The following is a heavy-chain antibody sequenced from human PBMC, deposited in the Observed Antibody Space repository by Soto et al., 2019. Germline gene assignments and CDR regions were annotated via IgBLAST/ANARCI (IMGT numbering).Heavy chain of an antibody. CDR3: AKVRRFGELRSLY. V-gene: IGHV3-23*01. CDR1: GFTFSSYA. D-gene: IGHD3-10*01. CDR2: IGVSGDTT. Sequence: EVQLLESGGGLVQPGGSLRLSCAASGFTFSSYAMSWVRQAPGKGLGWVSAIGVSGDTTYYAYSVKGRFTISRANSKNTLYLQMVSLRAEETAVYYCAKVRRFGELRSLYWGQGTLVTVSS. J-gene: IGHJ4*02.